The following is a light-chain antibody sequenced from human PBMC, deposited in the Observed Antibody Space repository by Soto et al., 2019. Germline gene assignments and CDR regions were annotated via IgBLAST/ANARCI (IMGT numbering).Light chain of an antibody. CDR3: QVWDSSSDRPV. CDR1: NIGSQS. CDR2: YDS. J-gene: IGLJ3*02. Sequence: SYELTQTPSLSVAPEKTASITWGGDNIGSQSVHWYQHKPGQAPILVMRYDSDRPSGIPERFSGSNSGNTATLTISRVEAGDEADYYCQVWDSSSDRPVFGGGTKLTVL. V-gene: IGLV3-21*04.